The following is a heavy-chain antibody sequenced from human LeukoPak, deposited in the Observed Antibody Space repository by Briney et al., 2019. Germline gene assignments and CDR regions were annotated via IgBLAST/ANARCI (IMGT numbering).Heavy chain of an antibody. V-gene: IGHV3-64*01. CDR2: ISSNGGST. J-gene: IGHJ4*02. Sequence: PGGSLRLSCAASGFTFSSYAMHWVRQAPGKGLEYVSAISSNGGSTYYANSVKGRFTISRDNSKNTLYLQMGSLRAEDTAVYYCAKVSPYCSSTSCYNDYWGQGTLVTVSS. D-gene: IGHD2-2*02. CDR3: AKVSPYCSSTSCYNDY. CDR1: GFTFSSYA.